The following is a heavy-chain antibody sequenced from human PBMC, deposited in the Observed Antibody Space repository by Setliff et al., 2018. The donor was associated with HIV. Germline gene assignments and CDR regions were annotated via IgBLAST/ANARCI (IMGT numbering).Heavy chain of an antibody. CDR1: GYSLTTGHY. CDR3: ARPLSTSVNFWGDAFAI. CDR2: LYDNWST. Sequence: SETLSLTCAVSGYSLTTGHYWGWIRQTPGKGLEWIGSLYDNWSTHYNPSLKSRVTISIDTSKNQLSLELTSVTAADTAVYYCARPLSTSVNFWGDAFAIWGQGTMVTVSS. D-gene: IGHD3-3*01. J-gene: IGHJ3*02. V-gene: IGHV4-38-2*01.